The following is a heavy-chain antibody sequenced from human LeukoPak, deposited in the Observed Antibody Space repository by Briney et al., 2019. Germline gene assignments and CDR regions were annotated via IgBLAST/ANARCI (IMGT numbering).Heavy chain of an antibody. CDR1: GFTFSSYA. D-gene: IGHD3-10*01. CDR3: ASGWFGGFNYFDY. Sequence: PGGSLRLSCAASGFTFSSYAMSWVRQAPGKGLEWIGEINHSGSTNYNPSLKSRVTISVDTSKNQFSLKLSSVTAADTAVYYCASGWFGGFNYFDYWGQGTLVTVSS. V-gene: IGHV4-34*01. J-gene: IGHJ4*02. CDR2: INHSGST.